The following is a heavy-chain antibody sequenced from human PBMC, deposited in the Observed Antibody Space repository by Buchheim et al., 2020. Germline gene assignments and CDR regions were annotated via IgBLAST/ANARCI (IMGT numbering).Heavy chain of an antibody. J-gene: IGHJ5*02. V-gene: IGHV4-30-2*01. CDR3: ARNQGDILTGCYGGWFDP. D-gene: IGHD3-9*01. Sequence: QLQLQESGSGLVKPSQTLSLTCAVSGGSISSGGYSWSWIRQPPGKGLEWIGYIYHSGSTYYNPSLKSRVTISVDRSKNQFSLKLSSVTAADTAVYYCARNQGDILTGCYGGWFDPWGQGTL. CDR2: IYHSGST. CDR1: GGSISSGGYS.